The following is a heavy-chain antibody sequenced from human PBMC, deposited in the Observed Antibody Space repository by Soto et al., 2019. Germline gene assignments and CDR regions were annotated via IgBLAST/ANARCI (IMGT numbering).Heavy chain of an antibody. Sequence: SVKVSCKASGGTFSSYAISWVRQAPGQRLEWMGGIIPIFGTANYAQKFQGRVTITADESTSTAYMELSSLRSEDTAVYYCARSRSGYSNYYYYYGMDVWGQGTTVTVSS. CDR2: IIPIFGTA. D-gene: IGHD4-4*01. CDR1: GGTFSSYA. V-gene: IGHV1-69*13. J-gene: IGHJ6*02. CDR3: ARSRSGYSNYYYYYGMDV.